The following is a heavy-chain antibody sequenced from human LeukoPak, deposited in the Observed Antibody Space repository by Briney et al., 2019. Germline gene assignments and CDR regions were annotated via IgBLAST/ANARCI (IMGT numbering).Heavy chain of an antibody. CDR2: ISDSGGST. D-gene: IGHD4-11*01. J-gene: IGHJ4*02. V-gene: IGHV3-23*01. Sequence: PGGSLRLSCAASGFTFNNYAMSWVRQAPGKGLEWVATISDSGGSTFYADSVKGRFTISRDNSKNTLFLQVNSLRAEDTAVYHCAKIGGYSNNFDSWGQGTLVIVSS. CDR3: AKIGGYSNNFDS. CDR1: GFTFNNYA.